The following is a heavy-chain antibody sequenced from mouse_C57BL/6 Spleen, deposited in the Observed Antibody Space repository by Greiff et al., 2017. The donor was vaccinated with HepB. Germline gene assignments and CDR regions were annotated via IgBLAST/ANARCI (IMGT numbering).Heavy chain of an antibody. D-gene: IGHD3-2*02. CDR3: ARLLDSSGYNYYAMDY. CDR2: ISNLAYSI. Sequence: EVQGVESGGGLVQPGGSLKLSCAASGFTFSDYGMAWVRQAPRKGPEWVAFISNLAYSIYYADTVTGRFTISRENAKNTLYLEMSSLRSEDTAMYYCARLLDSSGYNYYAMDYWGQGTSVTVSS. CDR1: GFTFSDYG. J-gene: IGHJ4*01. V-gene: IGHV5-15*01.